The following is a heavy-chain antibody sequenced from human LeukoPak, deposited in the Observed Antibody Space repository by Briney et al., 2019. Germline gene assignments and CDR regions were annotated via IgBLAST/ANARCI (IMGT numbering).Heavy chain of an antibody. J-gene: IGHJ4*02. CDR2: ISYDGSNK. V-gene: IGHV3-30*14. Sequence: GGSLRLSCAASGFTFSSYAMHWVRQAPGKGLEWVAVISYDGSNKYYADSVKGRFTISRDNSKNTLSLQMNSLRVEDTAVYYCASSRKYSSGWYYFDYWGPGNLVTVSS. CDR3: ASSRKYSSGWYYFDY. CDR1: GFTFSSYA. D-gene: IGHD6-19*01.